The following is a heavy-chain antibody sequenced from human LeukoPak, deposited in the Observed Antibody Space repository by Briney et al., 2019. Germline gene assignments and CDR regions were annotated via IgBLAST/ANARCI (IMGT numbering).Heavy chain of an antibody. CDR3: ARESQGNGDIAAFDI. CDR2: IYYSGGT. D-gene: IGHD4-17*01. CDR1: GGSISSGSYY. Sequence: SQTLSLTCTVSGGSISSGSYYWGWIRQPPGKGLEWIGSIYYSGGTYYNPSLKSRVTMSVDTSKNQFSLKLTSVTAADTAVYYCARESQGNGDIAAFDIWGQGTMVTVSS. J-gene: IGHJ3*02. V-gene: IGHV4-39*07.